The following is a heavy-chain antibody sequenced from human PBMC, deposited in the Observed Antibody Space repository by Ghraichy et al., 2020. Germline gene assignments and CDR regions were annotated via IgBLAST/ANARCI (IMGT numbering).Heavy chain of an antibody. D-gene: IGHD7-27*01. CDR3: ARLIDWGSGFDI. CDR1: GASISTFY. J-gene: IGHJ3*02. CDR2: ISDTGIA. Sequence: TLSLTCTVSGASISTFYWTWIRLPPGKGLEWVGHISDTGIAIYNPSLMSRVTIAIDSSKNQVSLELTSVTAADTAIYYCARLIDWGSGFDIWGQGTPATVSS. V-gene: IGHV4-59*08.